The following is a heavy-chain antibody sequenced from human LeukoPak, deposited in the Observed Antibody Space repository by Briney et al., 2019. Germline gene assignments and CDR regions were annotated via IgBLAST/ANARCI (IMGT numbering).Heavy chain of an antibody. Sequence: ASVTVSCRASGYTFTAYYIHWVRQAPGQGLEWVGWINPNSGGTNYAQKFQGRVTMTRDTSISTAYMELNILRSDDTAVYYCARDRSGSGSNYFDYWGQGTLVTVSS. D-gene: IGHD3-10*01. J-gene: IGHJ4*02. V-gene: IGHV1-2*02. CDR3: ARDRSGSGSNYFDY. CDR1: GYTFTAYY. CDR2: INPNSGGT.